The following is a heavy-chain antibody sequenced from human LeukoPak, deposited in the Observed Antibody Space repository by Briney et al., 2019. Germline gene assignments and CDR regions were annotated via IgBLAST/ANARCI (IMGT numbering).Heavy chain of an antibody. CDR1: GGSFRDSS. CDR2: STHGGST. CDR3: ARVDSSGYFYFDY. J-gene: IGHJ4*02. V-gene: IGHV4-34*01. Sequence: SETLSLTCAVYGGSFRDSSWSWIRQPPGKGLEWIGESTHGGSTNYNPSLKRRVAISVDTSQNQFSLKLSSVTAADTAVYYCARVDSSGYFYFDYWGQGTLVTVSS. D-gene: IGHD3-22*01.